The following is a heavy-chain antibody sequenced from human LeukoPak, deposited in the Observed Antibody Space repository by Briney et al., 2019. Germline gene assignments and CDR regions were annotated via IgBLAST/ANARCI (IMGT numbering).Heavy chain of an antibody. V-gene: IGHV3-30-3*01. D-gene: IGHD3-10*01. CDR3: AKASSGKAQYYFDY. CDR2: ISYDGSNK. CDR1: GFTFSSYA. Sequence: TGGSLRLSCAASGFTFSSYAMHWVRQAPGKGLEWVAVISYDGSNKYYADSVKGRFTISRDNSKNTLYLQMNSLRAEDTAVYYCAKASSGKAQYYFDYWGQGTLVTVSS. J-gene: IGHJ4*02.